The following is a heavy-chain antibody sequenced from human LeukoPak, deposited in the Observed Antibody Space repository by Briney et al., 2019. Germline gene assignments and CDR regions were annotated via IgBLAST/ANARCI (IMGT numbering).Heavy chain of an antibody. CDR1: GGSICNYY. D-gene: IGHD6-13*01. CDR2: IYYTGST. Sequence: SETLSLTCTVSGGSICNYYWNWIRQPPGKGLEWIGYIYYTGSTNYNPSLESRVTMSVDTSKNQFSLNLRSVTPEDTAVYYCARNLIPEQLVVNFWGQGTLVTVSS. CDR3: ARNLIPEQLVVNF. V-gene: IGHV4-59*01. J-gene: IGHJ4*02.